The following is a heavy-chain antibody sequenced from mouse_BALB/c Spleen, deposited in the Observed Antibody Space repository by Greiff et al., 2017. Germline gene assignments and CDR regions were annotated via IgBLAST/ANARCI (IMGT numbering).Heavy chain of an antibody. D-gene: IGHD3-1*01. CDR3: ARDSGGGLSFAY. V-gene: IGHV2-9*02. Sequence: VKLMESGPGLVAPSQSLSITCTVSGFSLTSYGVHWVRQPPGKGLEWLGVIWAGGSTNYNSALMSRLSISKDNSKSQVFLKMNSLQTDDTAMYYCARDSGGGLSFAYWGQGTLVTVSA. CDR1: GFSLTSYG. CDR2: IWAGGST. J-gene: IGHJ3*01.